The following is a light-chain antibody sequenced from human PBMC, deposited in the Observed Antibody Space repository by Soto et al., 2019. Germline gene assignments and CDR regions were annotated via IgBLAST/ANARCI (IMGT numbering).Light chain of an antibody. CDR3: GTWDNSLSVVG. V-gene: IGLV1-51*01. CDR2: DNN. J-gene: IGLJ2*01. CDR1: SSNIGSNF. Sequence: QSVLTQPPSVSAAPGQKVTISCSGSSSNIGSNFVSWYQQRPGTAPKLLIYDNNKRPSGIPDRFSGSKSGTSATLGITGLQTGDEADYYCGTWDNSLSVVGFGGGTKLTLL.